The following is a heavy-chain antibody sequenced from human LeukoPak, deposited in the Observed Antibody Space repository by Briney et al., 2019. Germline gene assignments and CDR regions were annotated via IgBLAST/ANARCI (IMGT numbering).Heavy chain of an antibody. J-gene: IGHJ4*02. CDR1: GYTFTSYG. V-gene: IGHV1-18*01. Sequence: GASVKVSCKASGYTFTSYGISWVRQAPGQGLEWMGWISAYNGNTNYAQKLQGRVTMTTDTSTSTAYMELRSLRSDDTAVYYCVREGSDYYDSSGYYDYWGQGTLVTVSS. D-gene: IGHD3-22*01. CDR3: VREGSDYYDSSGYYDY. CDR2: ISAYNGNT.